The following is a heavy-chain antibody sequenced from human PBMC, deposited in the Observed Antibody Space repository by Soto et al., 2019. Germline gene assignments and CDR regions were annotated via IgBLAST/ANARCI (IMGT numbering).Heavy chain of an antibody. V-gene: IGHV4-59*01. J-gene: IGHJ6*02. Sequence: LSLTFTVSVDSIRSYYWTWIRQPPGKGLELIGYIYYSGSTRYNPSLKGRVTISVDMSKNQFSLKLSSVIAADTAVYYCARAYGGFDNGLDVWGQGTAVTVSS. CDR2: IYYSGST. CDR3: ARAYGGFDNGLDV. CDR1: VDSIRSYY. D-gene: IGHD5-12*01.